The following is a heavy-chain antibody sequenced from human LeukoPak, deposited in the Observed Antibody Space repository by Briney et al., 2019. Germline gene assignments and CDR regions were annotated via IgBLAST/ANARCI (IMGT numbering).Heavy chain of an antibody. J-gene: IGHJ4*02. CDR3: AAGDRNGWYFDY. V-gene: IGHV3-20*04. Sequence: GGSLRLSCAGSGFIVGDTHMTWVRQAPGKGLEWVSGINWNGGSTGYADSVKGRFTISRDNAKNSLYLQMNSLRAEDTALYYCAAGDRNGWYFDYWGQGTLVTVSS. CDR1: GFIVGDTH. D-gene: IGHD6-19*01. CDR2: INWNGGST.